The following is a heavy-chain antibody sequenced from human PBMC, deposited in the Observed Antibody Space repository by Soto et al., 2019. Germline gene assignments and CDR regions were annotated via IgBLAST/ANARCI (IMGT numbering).Heavy chain of an antibody. J-gene: IGHJ6*02. CDR1: GYSFTSYW. D-gene: IGHD4-17*01. Sequence: PGESLKISCKGSGYSFTSYWISWVRQMPGKGLEWMGRIDPSDSYTNYSPSFQGHVTISADKSISTAYLQWSSLKASDTAMYYCASEKLAAVTTHDLGYYYGMDVWGQGTTVTVSS. V-gene: IGHV5-10-1*01. CDR2: IDPSDSYT. CDR3: ASEKLAAVTTHDLGYYYGMDV.